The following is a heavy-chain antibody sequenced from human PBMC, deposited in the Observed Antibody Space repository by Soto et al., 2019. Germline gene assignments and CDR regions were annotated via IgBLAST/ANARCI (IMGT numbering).Heavy chain of an antibody. V-gene: IGHV1-3*01. CDR2: INAGNGNT. CDR3: ARLPNYDILTGYGGIHYYYGMDV. CDR1: GYTFSSYA. J-gene: IGHJ6*02. Sequence: ASVKVACKGSGYTFSSYAVHWVRQAPGQRLEWMGWINAGNGNTKYSQKFQGRVTITRDTSASTAYMELSSLRSEDTAVYYCARLPNYDILTGYGGIHYYYGMDVWGQGTTVTVSS. D-gene: IGHD3-9*01.